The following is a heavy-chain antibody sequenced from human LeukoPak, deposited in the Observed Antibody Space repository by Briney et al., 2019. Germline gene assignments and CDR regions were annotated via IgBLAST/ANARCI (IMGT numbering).Heavy chain of an antibody. J-gene: IGHJ4*02. Sequence: SETLSLTCTVSGGSISSSSYYWGWIRQPPGKGLEWIGSIYYSGSTYYNPSLKSRVTISVDTSKNQFSLKLSFVTAADTAVYYCARDTVGATDYWGQGTLVTVSS. CDR2: IYYSGST. D-gene: IGHD1-26*01. CDR3: ARDTVGATDY. V-gene: IGHV4-39*07. CDR1: GGSISSSSYY.